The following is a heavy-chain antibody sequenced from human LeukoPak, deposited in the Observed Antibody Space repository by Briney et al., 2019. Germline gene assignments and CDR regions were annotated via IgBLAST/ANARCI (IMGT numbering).Heavy chain of an antibody. V-gene: IGHV4-59*12. D-gene: IGHD3-9*01. CDR1: GGSISSYY. J-gene: IGHJ5*02. Sequence: SETLSLTCTVSGGSISSYYWSWIRQLPGKGLERIGYIYYSGSTNYNPSLKSRVTISVDTSKNQFSLKLSSVTAADTAVYYCARVRYFDWLNNWGQGTLVTVSS. CDR2: IYYSGST. CDR3: ARVRYFDWLNN.